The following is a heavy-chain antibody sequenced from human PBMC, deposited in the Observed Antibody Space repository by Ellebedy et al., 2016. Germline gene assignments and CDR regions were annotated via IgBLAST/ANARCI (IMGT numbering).Heavy chain of an antibody. CDR1: GYTFTGYY. D-gene: IGHD6-13*01. J-gene: IGHJ5*02. CDR3: ATEYSSRGDWFNP. CDR2: INPSGGST. Sequence: ASVKVSCXASGYTFTGYYMHWVRQAPGQGLEWMGIINPSGGSTSYAQKFQGRVTMTRDTSTSTVYMELSSLRSEDTAVYYCATEYSSRGDWFNPWGQGTLVTVSS. V-gene: IGHV1-46*01.